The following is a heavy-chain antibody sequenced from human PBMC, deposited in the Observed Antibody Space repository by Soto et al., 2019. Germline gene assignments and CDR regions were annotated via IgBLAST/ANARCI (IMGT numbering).Heavy chain of an antibody. CDR2: INAGNGNT. Sequence: QVQLVQSGAEVKKPGASVKVSCKASGYTFTSYAMHWVRQAPGQRLEWMGWINAGNGNTKYSQKFQGRVTFTRDTSASRAYVKLSSLWSEDTAVYSCARNLIDYDILTRYYMAYSFHYWGQATLVTVSS. J-gene: IGHJ4*02. CDR3: ARNLIDYDILTRYYMAYSFHY. V-gene: IGHV1-3*01. D-gene: IGHD3-9*01. CDR1: GYTFTSYA.